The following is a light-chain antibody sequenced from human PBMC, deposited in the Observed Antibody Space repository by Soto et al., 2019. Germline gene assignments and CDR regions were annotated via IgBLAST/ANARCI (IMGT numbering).Light chain of an antibody. J-gene: IGKJ1*01. CDR2: GAS. CDR1: QSVNSN. V-gene: IGKV3-15*01. CDR3: QQYKNFWT. Sequence: EIVMTQSPATLSVSPGERATLSCRASQSVNSNLAWYQQKPGQAPRLVIYGASTRATGIPARFSGSGSGTECTLAISSLQSEDFAVSYCQQYKNFWTFGQGTKVEIK.